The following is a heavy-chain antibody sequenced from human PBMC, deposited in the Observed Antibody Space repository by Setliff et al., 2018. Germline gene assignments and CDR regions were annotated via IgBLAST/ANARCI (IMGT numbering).Heavy chain of an antibody. V-gene: IGHV4-38-2*01. CDR2: IYHSGST. D-gene: IGHD6-13*01. Sequence: SETLSLTCAVSGYSISSGYYWGWIRQPPGKGLEWIGSIYHSGSTYYNPSLKSRVTIPVDTSKNQFSLKLSSVTAADTAVYCCARSAGYSSSWYNYYYGMDVWGQGTTVTVSS. J-gene: IGHJ6*02. CDR1: GYSISSGYY. CDR3: ARSAGYSSSWYNYYYGMDV.